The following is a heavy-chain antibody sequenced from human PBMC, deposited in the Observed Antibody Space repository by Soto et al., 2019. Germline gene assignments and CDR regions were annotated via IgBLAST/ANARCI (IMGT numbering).Heavy chain of an antibody. V-gene: IGHV3-30*04. CDR1: GLTFSGYA. D-gene: IGHD6-6*01. J-gene: IGHJ4*02. CDR3: AKEMYPRTVLDSSSPWGDY. Sequence: PGGSLRLSCAASGLTFSGYAMHWVRQAPGKGLEWVASILFDGRNKYYADSVKGRFTISRDNSKSTLYLQVNSLRAEDTAVYYCAKEMYPRTVLDSSSPWGDYWGQGTLVTVSS. CDR2: ILFDGRNK.